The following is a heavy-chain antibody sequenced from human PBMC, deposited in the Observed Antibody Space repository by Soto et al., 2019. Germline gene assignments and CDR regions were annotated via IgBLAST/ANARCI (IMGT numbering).Heavy chain of an antibody. Sequence: ESGGGLVQPGGSLRLSCAASGFTVSSNYMSWVRQAPGKGLEWVSVIYSGGSTYYADSVKGRFTISRDNSKNTLYLQMNSLRAEDTAVYYCARGVYKDYTNFDYWGQGTLVTVSS. CDR1: GFTVSSNY. CDR2: IYSGGST. D-gene: IGHD4-4*01. J-gene: IGHJ4*02. CDR3: ARGVYKDYTNFDY. V-gene: IGHV3-66*01.